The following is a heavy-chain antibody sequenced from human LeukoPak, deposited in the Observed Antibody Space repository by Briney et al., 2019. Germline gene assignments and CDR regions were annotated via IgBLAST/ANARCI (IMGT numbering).Heavy chain of an antibody. D-gene: IGHD2-2*01. CDR2: IYYSGST. V-gene: IGHV4-59*11. CDR1: GGPLNSLY. Sequence: SETPCLTSTVSGGPLNSLYRSWMPQPPRKGLEWVGYIYYSGSTNYTPSLKSRVTISVDTSKNQFSLKLSSVTAADTAVYYCARQQLLFARFDPWGQGTLVTVSS. J-gene: IGHJ5*02. CDR3: ARQQLLFARFDP.